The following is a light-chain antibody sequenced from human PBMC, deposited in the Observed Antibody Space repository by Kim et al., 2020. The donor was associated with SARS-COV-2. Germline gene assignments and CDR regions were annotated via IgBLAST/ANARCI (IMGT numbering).Light chain of an antibody. Sequence: AIRMTQSPSSLSASTGDRVTITCRASQGISSYLAWYQQKPWKAPKLLIYAASTLQSGVPSRFSGSGSGTDFTLTISCLQSEDFATYYWQQYYSYPPLTFGGGTKLEI. V-gene: IGKV1-8*01. CDR3: QQYYSYPPLT. CDR1: QGISSY. J-gene: IGKJ4*01. CDR2: AAS.